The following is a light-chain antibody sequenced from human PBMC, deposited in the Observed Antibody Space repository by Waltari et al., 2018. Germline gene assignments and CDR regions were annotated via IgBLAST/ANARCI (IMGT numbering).Light chain of an antibody. Sequence: QSALTQPPSASGSPGESVTISCTGTSSDIGAYDYVSWYQKHPGKAPKLMIYDVIKRPSGVPCRFSGSKSGNTASLTVSGLQAEDEADYYCCSYAGTNNLYVFGTGTKVTVL. V-gene: IGLV2-8*01. CDR2: DVI. J-gene: IGLJ1*01. CDR1: SSDIGAYDY. CDR3: CSYAGTNNLYV.